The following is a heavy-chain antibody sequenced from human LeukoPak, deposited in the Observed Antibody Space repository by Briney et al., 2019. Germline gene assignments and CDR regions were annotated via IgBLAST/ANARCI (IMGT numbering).Heavy chain of an antibody. CDR2: ISAGDGNT. D-gene: IGHD1-26*01. J-gene: IGHJ4*02. CDR1: GYTFTNYA. V-gene: IGHV1-3*01. Sequence: ASVKVSCKASGYTFTNYAIHWVCQAPGQRLEWMGWISAGDGNTKYSQEFQGRVTITRDTSASTAYMELGSLRSEDTALYYCALGAYDYWGQGTLVIVSS. CDR3: ALGAYDY.